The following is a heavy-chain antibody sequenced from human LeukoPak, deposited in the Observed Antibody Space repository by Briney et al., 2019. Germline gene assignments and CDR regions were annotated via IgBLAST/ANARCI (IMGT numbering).Heavy chain of an antibody. V-gene: IGHV3-23*01. Sequence: GGSLRLSCAASGFTFSSYAMSWVRQAPGKGLEWVSAISGSGGSTYYADSVKGRFTISRDNSKNTLYLQMNSLRAEDTAVYYCAKRVGRGRRGDYGGYYFDYWGQGTLVTVSS. CDR1: GFTFSSYA. J-gene: IGHJ4*02. CDR3: AKRVGRGRRGDYGGYYFDY. D-gene: IGHD4-17*01. CDR2: ISGSGGST.